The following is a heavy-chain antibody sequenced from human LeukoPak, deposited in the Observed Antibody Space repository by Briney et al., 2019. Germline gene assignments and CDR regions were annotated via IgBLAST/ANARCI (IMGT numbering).Heavy chain of an antibody. D-gene: IGHD3-22*01. CDR3: ARWWYYDSGDYFRFFDY. V-gene: IGHV4-39*07. Sequence: SETLSLTCTVSGGSISSSSYYWGWIRQPPGKGLEWIGNIYYSGSTYYNTALKSRVTISIDMSKNQFSLKLSSLTAADTALYYCARWWYYDSGDYFRFFDYWGRGTLVTVPS. CDR2: IYYSGST. CDR1: GGSISSSSYY. J-gene: IGHJ4*02.